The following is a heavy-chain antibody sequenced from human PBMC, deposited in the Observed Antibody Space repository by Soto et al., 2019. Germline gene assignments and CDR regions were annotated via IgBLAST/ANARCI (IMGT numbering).Heavy chain of an antibody. J-gene: IGHJ6*03. CDR3: ARASWDDVSGHYYMDV. CDR1: GDSASSNSVA. Sequence: SPAFSLTCAISGDSASSNSVASICIRQSPSRGLEWLGRTYYKSKWYYTYAVSVKSRITISPDTSKNQFSLQLTSVTPEDTAVYYCARASWDDVSGHYYMDVWDKGTTDPFSS. CDR2: TYYKSKWYY. D-gene: IGHD1-1*01. V-gene: IGHV6-1*01.